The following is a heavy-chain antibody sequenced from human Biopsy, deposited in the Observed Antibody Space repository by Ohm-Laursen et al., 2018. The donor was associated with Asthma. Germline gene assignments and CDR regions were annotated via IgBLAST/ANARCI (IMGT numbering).Heavy chain of an antibody. Sequence: ASVKVSCKISGYSLTDLSMHWARQAPGQGLEWMGGHDHVLGGTVNARRFQGRVTMTEDTSTDTAYMELSSLSSDDTAVYYCASDFPKDYVRYNFQFWGQGTLVTVSS. CDR3: ASDFPKDYVRYNFQF. J-gene: IGHJ4*02. CDR1: GYSLTDLS. CDR2: HDHVLGGT. D-gene: IGHD4-17*01. V-gene: IGHV1-24*01.